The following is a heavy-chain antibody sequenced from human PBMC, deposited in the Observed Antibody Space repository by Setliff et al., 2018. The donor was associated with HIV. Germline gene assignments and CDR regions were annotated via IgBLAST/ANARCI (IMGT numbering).Heavy chain of an antibody. V-gene: IGHV3-23*01. CDR3: AKDRTVVVITIFDY. Sequence: GGSLSLSCAASGFTFSSYAMSWVRQAPGKGLEWVSAISGSGGSTYYADSVKGRFTISGDNSKNTLYLQMNSLRAEDTAVYYCAKDRTVVVITIFDYWGQGTLVTVSS. CDR1: GFTFSSYA. D-gene: IGHD3-22*01. CDR2: ISGSGGST. J-gene: IGHJ4*02.